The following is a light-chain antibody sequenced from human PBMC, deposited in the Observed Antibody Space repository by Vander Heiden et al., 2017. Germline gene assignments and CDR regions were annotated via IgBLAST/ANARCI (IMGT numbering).Light chain of an antibody. J-gene: IGLJ3*02. V-gene: IGLV1-40*03. CDR1: SSTIGAGYN. CDR3: QAYDSSLGAWV. CDR2: GNF. Sequence: QSVVTQPPSVSGTLGQRVTMSCTGTSSTIGAGYNVHWYQHLPGRAPTLLIYGNFNRASGVPDRFSASKSGASASLDISGVQPDDEADYYCQAYDSSLGAWVFGGGTKLTVL.